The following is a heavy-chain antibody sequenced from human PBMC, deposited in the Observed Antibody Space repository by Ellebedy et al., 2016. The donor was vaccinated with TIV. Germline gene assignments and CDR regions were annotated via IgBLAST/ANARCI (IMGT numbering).Heavy chain of an antibody. CDR1: GYTFTGYY. CDR2: ISAYNGNT. V-gene: IGHV1-18*04. CDR3: ARDQGTGDTAMVTWDYYYYGMDV. J-gene: IGHJ6*02. D-gene: IGHD5-18*01. Sequence: AASVKVSCKASGYTFTGYYMHWVRQAPGQGLEWMGWISAYNGNTTYAQKLQGRVTMTTDTSTSTAYMELRSLRSDDTAVYYCARDQGTGDTAMVTWDYYYYGMDVWGQGTTVTVSS.